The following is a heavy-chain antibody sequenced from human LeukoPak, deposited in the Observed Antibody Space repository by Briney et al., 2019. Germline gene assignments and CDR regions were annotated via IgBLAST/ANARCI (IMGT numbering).Heavy chain of an antibody. V-gene: IGHV4-59*01. CDR2: IYYSGST. Sequence: SETLSLTCTVSGGSISSYYWSWIRQPPGKGLEWIGYIYYSGSTNYNPSLKSRVTISVDTSKNQFSLKLSSVTAADTAVYHCAREGNYWGQGTLVTVSS. J-gene: IGHJ4*02. CDR1: GGSISSYY. CDR3: AREGNY.